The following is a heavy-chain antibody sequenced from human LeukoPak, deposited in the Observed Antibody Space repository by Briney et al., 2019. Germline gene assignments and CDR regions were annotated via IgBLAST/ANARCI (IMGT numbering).Heavy chain of an antibody. D-gene: IGHD5-24*01. V-gene: IGHV4-39*07. CDR3: ARVLRWLQLDYYYGMDV. J-gene: IGHJ6*02. CDR1: GGSISSSSYY. Sequence: SETLSLTCTVSGGSISSSSYYWGWICQPPGKGLEWIGSIYYSGSTYYNPSLKSRVTISVDTSKNQFSLKLSSVTAADTAVYYCARVLRWLQLDYYYGMDVWGQGTTVTVSS. CDR2: IYYSGST.